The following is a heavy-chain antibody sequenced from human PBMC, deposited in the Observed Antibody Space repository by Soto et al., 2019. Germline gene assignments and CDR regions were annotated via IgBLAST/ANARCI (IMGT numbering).Heavy chain of an antibody. V-gene: IGHV3-49*03. CDR3: TRDTTWEVVPYYFDY. D-gene: IGHD1-26*01. CDR2: IRSKAYGGTT. J-gene: IGHJ4*02. Sequence: GGSLRLSCTASGFTFGDYAISWFRQAPGKGLEWVGFIRSKAYGGTTEYAASVKGRFTISRDDSKSIAYLQMNSLKTEDTAVYYCTRDTTWEVVPYYFDYWGQGTLVTVSS. CDR1: GFTFGDYA.